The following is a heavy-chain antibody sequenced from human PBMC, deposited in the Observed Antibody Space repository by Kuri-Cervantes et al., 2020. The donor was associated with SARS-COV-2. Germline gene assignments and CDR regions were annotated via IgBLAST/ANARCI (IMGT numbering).Heavy chain of an antibody. D-gene: IGHD1-1*01. J-gene: IGHJ4*02. CDR1: GYSISSGYY. Sequence: ETLSLTCTVSGYSISSGYYWGWIRQPPGKGLEWVSSISSSSYIYYADSVKGRFTISRDNAKNSLYLQMNSLRAEDTAVYYCASTASTGEYNWNSPGHSRIDYWGQGTLVTVSS. CDR3: ASTASTGEYNWNSPGHSRIDY. CDR2: ISSSSYI. V-gene: IGHV3-69-1*01.